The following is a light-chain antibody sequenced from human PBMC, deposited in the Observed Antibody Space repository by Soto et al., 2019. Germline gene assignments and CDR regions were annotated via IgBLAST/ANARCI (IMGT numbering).Light chain of an antibody. J-gene: IGLJ3*02. CDR1: SSDVGAYNY. CDR3: SSYTSSSTLV. CDR2: DVS. Sequence: QSALTQPASVSGSPGQSITISCTGTSSDVGAYNYVSWYQQHPGKAPKLMIYDVSSRPSGVSNRFSGSKSGNTASLTISGLQAEDEGDYYCSSYTSSSTLVFGGGTKLTVL. V-gene: IGLV2-14*01.